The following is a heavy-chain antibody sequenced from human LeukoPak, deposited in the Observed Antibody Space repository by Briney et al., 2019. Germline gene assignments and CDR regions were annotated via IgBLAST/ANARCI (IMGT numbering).Heavy chain of an antibody. CDR1: GFTFSSYS. CDR3: ARDGLKKQLVDGMDV. J-gene: IGHJ6*02. Sequence: PGGSLRLSCAASGFTFSSYSMNWVRQAPGKGLEWVSSISSSSSYIYYADSVKGRFTISRDNAKNSLYLQMNSLRAEDTAVYYCARDGLKKQLVDGMDVWGQGTTVTVSS. CDR2: ISSSSSYI. V-gene: IGHV3-21*01. D-gene: IGHD6-13*01.